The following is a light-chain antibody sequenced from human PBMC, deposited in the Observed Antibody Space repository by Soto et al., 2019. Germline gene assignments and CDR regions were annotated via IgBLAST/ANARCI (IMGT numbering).Light chain of an antibody. CDR1: QSITTY. V-gene: IGKV1-39*01. CDR2: AAS. CDR3: QQSDSSLYT. J-gene: IGKJ2*01. Sequence: DTQMTQSPSSLSASVGERVTITCRASQSITTYLNWYQQKPGQAPKLLIYAASSLQSGVPSRFSGSGSGTDFTLTISSLQPEDSARYYCQQSDSSLYTFGQGTKLEIK.